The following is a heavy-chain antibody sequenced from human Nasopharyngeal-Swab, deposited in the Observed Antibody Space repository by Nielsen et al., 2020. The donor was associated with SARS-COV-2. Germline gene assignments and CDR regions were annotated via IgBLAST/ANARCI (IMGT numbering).Heavy chain of an antibody. D-gene: IGHD5-12*01. CDR3: AREGPYSGTNVFDI. CDR1: GFSFNNHG. J-gene: IGHJ3*02. Sequence: GESLKISCAASGFSFNNHGMHWVHQAPGKGLEWVAVIWSDGKTTKYADSVKGRLTISRDKSRNTLYLQMNNLRVEDTAIYYCAREGPYSGTNVFDIWGQGTMVTVS. V-gene: IGHV3-33*01. CDR2: IWSDGKTT.